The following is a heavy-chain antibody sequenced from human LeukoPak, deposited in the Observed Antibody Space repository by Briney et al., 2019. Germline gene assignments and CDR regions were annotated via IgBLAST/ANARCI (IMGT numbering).Heavy chain of an antibody. Sequence: SETLSLTCTVSGGSISSGAYYWTWIRQHPGKGLEWIGYISNSGSTYYNPSLKSRVTITVDTSKNQFSLHLSSVTAADTAVYYCARRLSGYSSSWFWFDPWGQGTLVTVSS. D-gene: IGHD6-13*01. CDR3: ARRLSGYSSSWFWFDP. CDR1: GGSISSGAYY. CDR2: ISNSGST. V-gene: IGHV4-31*03. J-gene: IGHJ5*02.